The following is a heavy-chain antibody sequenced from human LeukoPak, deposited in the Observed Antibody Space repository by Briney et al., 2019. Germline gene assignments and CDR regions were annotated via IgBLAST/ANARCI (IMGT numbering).Heavy chain of an antibody. CDR1: GFTFSSYW. CDR3: ASARLATVATVDRFDY. D-gene: IGHD4-11*01. Sequence: GGSLRLSCAASGFTFSSYWMSWVRQAPGKGLEWVANIKQDGSEKYYVDSVKGRFTISRDNAKNSLYLQMNSLRAEDTAVYYCASARLATVATVDRFDYWGQGTLVTVSS. V-gene: IGHV3-7*01. CDR2: IKQDGSEK. J-gene: IGHJ4*02.